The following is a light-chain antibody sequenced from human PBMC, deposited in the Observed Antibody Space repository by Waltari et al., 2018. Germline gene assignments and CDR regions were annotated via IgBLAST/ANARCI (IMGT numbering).Light chain of an antibody. J-gene: IGKJ1*01. CDR3: QQYNSYSPERT. CDR1: QSISSW. V-gene: IGKV1-5*01. Sequence: DIQMTQSPSTLSASVVDRVTITDRASQSISSWLACYQQKPGKAPKLLIYDASSLESGVPSRFSGSGSGTEVTLTISSLQPDDFATYYCQQYNSYSPERTFGQGTKVEIK. CDR2: DAS.